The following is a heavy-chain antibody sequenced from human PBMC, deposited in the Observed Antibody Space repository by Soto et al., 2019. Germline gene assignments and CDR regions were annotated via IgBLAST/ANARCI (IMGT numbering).Heavy chain of an antibody. CDR1: GDSISSYY. CDR2: IYYSGST. CDR3: ARDVWFGELFLGWFDP. V-gene: IGHV4-59*01. D-gene: IGHD3-10*01. Sequence: SETLSLTCTVSGDSISSYYWSWIRQPPGKGLEWIGYIYYSGSTNYNPSLKSRVTISVDTSKNQFSLKLSSVTAADTAVYYCARDVWFGELFLGWFDPWGQGTLVTVSS. J-gene: IGHJ5*02.